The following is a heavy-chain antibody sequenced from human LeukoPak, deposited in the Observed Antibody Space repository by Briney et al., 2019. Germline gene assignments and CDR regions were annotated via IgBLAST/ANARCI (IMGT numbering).Heavy chain of an antibody. V-gene: IGHV3-23*01. Sequence: GGSLRLSCAASGFTFGTFGMSWVRQAPGKGLEWVSAISSGGGSTYYADSVKGRFTISRDNSKNTLYLQMNSLRAEDTAVYYCAKDRDSSGYYYFDYWGQGTLVTVSS. J-gene: IGHJ4*02. CDR2: ISSGGGST. D-gene: IGHD3-22*01. CDR3: AKDRDSSGYYYFDY. CDR1: GFTFGTFG.